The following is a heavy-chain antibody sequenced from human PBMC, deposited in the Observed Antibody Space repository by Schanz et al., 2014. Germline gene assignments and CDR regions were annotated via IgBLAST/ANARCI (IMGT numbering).Heavy chain of an antibody. Sequence: QVQLVQSGAEVKKPGSSVKVSCKASGGTFSTYTISWVRQAPGQGLEWMGKIIPVLNIATYAQKLQGRVTMTTDTSTSTAYMELRSLRSDDTAHYYCVRVPSRDVSFDLWGRGTLVTVSS. V-gene: IGHV1-69*02. J-gene: IGHJ2*01. CDR3: VRVPSRDVSFDL. D-gene: IGHD3-16*01. CDR1: GGTFSTYT. CDR2: IIPVLNIA.